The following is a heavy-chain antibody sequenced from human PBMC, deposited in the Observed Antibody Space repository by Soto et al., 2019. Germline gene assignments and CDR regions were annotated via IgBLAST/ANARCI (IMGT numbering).Heavy chain of an antibody. D-gene: IGHD4-17*01. CDR3: AKWDDYGDRKEACDI. V-gene: IGHV3-9*01. J-gene: IGHJ3*02. CDR2: ISWNSGSI. Sequence: EVQLVESGGGLVQPGRSLRLSCAASGFTFDDYAMHWVRQAPGKGLEWVSGISWNSGSIGYADSVKGRFTISRDNAKNSLYLQMNSLRAEDTALYYCAKWDDYGDRKEACDIWGKGTMVTVSS. CDR1: GFTFDDYA.